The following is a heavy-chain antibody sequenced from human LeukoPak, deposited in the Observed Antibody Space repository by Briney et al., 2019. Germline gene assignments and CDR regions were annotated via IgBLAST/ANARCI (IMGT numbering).Heavy chain of an antibody. CDR1: GYTFIGYY. Sequence: ASVKVSCKASGYTFIGYYMHWVRQAPGQGLEWMGWINPNSGGTKYAQRFQGRVSMTRATSISTAYLEVSSLTSDDTAVYYCARVLRDNSGWLPYDYWGQGTLVTVSS. CDR2: INPNSGGT. CDR3: ARVLRDNSGWLPYDY. V-gene: IGHV1-2*02. D-gene: IGHD6-19*01. J-gene: IGHJ4*02.